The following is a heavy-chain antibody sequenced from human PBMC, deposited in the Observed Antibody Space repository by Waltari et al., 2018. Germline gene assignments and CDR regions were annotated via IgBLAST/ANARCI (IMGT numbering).Heavy chain of an antibody. D-gene: IGHD3-10*01. V-gene: IGHV1-46*01. CDR3: ARAGTTLIWGVAE. CDR2: INPRGGGT. J-gene: IGHJ4*02. Sequence: QVQLVQSGAEVKRPGAAVKVSCKASGYSFTDFSMHWVRQAPGQGLEWMGRINPRGGGTTYTHKFQDRGTMTRDTSTNTGYMELSSLRSEDTAVYYCARAGTTLIWGVAEWGQGTLVTVSS. CDR1: GYSFTDFS.